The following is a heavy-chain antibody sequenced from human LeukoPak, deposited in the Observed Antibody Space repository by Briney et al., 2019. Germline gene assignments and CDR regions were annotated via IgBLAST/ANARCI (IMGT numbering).Heavy chain of an antibody. V-gene: IGHV3-21*01. J-gene: IGHJ3*02. CDR3: AREPGIALEGAFDI. D-gene: IGHD6-13*01. Sequence: KAGGSLRLSCAASGFTFSSYSMNWVRQAPGKGLEWVSSISSSSSYIYYADSVKGRFTISRDNAKNSLYLQMNSLRAEDTAVYYCAREPGIALEGAFDIWGQGTMVTVSS. CDR1: GFTFSSYS. CDR2: ISSSSSYI.